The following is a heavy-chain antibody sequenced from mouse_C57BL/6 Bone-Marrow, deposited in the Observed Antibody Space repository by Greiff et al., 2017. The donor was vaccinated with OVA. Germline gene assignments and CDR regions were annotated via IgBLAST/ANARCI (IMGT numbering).Heavy chain of an antibody. V-gene: IGHV1-18*01. CDR3: AREGFTTVVDWYFDV. Sequence: VQLQQSGPELVKPGASVKIPCKASGYTFTDYNMDWVKQSHGKSLEWIGDINPNNGGTIYNQKFKGKATLTVDKSSSTAYMELRSLTSEDTAVYYGAREGFTTVVDWYFDVWGTGTTVTVSS. D-gene: IGHD1-1*01. J-gene: IGHJ1*03. CDR2: INPNNGGT. CDR1: GYTFTDYN.